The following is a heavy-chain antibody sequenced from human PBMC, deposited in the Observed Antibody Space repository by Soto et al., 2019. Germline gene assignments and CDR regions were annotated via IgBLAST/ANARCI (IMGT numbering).Heavy chain of an antibody. Sequence: PGGSLRLSCAASGFTFSDHYMTWIRQAPGQGLEWVTHTSARSTNTNYAASVKGRFTISRDNAMNSVYLQMNSLRAEDTAVYYCAREIFTGSGAAFDVWGPGTRVTVSS. CDR3: AREIFTGSGAAFDV. D-gene: IGHD1-26*01. J-gene: IGHJ3*01. V-gene: IGHV3-11*06. CDR1: GFTFSDHY. CDR2: TSARSTNT.